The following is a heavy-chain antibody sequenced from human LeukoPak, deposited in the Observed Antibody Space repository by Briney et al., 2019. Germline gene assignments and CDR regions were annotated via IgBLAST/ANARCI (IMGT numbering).Heavy chain of an antibody. CDR1: GGSISGGGYS. V-gene: IGHV4-30-2*01. CDR2: IYHSGGT. J-gene: IGHJ4*02. CDR3: ARDSYCSSTSCYVPFEY. D-gene: IGHD2-2*01. Sequence: SETLSLTCAVSGGSISGGGYSWSWIRQPPGKGLEWIGYIYHSGGTYYNPSLKSRVTISVDRSKNQFSLKLSSVTAADTAVYYCARDSYCSSTSCYVPFEYWGQGTLVTVSS.